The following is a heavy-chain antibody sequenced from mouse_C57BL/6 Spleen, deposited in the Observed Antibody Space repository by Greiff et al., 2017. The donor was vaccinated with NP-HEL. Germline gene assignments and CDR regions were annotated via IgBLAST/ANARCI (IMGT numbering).Heavy chain of an antibody. J-gene: IGHJ1*03. CDR2: INPNNGGT. Sequence: VQLQQSGPELVKPGASVKIPCKASGYTFTDYNMDWVKQSHGKGLEWIGDINPNNGGTIYNQKFKGKATLTVDKSSSTAYMELRSLTSEDTAVYYCARRDSNYWYFDVWGTGTTVTVSS. V-gene: IGHV1-18*01. D-gene: IGHD2-5*01. CDR1: GYTFTDYN. CDR3: ARRDSNYWYFDV.